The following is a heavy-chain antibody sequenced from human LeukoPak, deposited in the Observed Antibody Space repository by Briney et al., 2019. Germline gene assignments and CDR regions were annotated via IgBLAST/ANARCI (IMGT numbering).Heavy chain of an antibody. V-gene: IGHV4-34*01. CDR2: INHSGST. Sequence: SETLSLTCAVYGGSFSGYYWSWIRQPPGKGPEWIGEINHSGSTNYNPSLKSRVTISVDTSKNQFSLKLSSVTAADTAVYYCARGVVVVVAATLYYYYYMDVWGKGTTVTVSS. D-gene: IGHD2-15*01. CDR3: ARGVVVVVAATLYYYYYMDV. J-gene: IGHJ6*03. CDR1: GGSFSGYY.